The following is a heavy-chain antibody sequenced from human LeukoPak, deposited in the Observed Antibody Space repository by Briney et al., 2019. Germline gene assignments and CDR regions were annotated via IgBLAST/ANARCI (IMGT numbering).Heavy chain of an antibody. Sequence: PGRSLRLSCAASGFTFSSYAMHWVRQAPGKGLEWVAVISYDGSNKYYADSVKGRFTISRDNSKNTLYLQMNSLRAEDTAVYYCARGGYSSSWYSPIRSFDYWGQGTLVTVSS. CDR1: GFTFSSYA. J-gene: IGHJ4*02. V-gene: IGHV3-30-3*01. CDR2: ISYDGSNK. D-gene: IGHD6-13*01. CDR3: ARGGYSSSWYSPIRSFDY.